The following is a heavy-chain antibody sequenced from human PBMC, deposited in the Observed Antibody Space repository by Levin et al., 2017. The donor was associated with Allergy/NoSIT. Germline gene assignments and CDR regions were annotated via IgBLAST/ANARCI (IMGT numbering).Heavy chain of an antibody. D-gene: IGHD2-2*01. CDR3: ARGNYCSSTSCRAYYYYYYMDV. CDR1: GGSFSGYY. J-gene: IGHJ6*03. Sequence: GSLRLSCAVYGGSFSGYYWSWIRQPPGKGLEWIGEINHSGSTNYNPSLKSRVTISVDTSKNQFSLKLSSVTAADTAVYYCARGNYCSSTSCRAYYYYYYMDVWGKGTTVTVSS. V-gene: IGHV4-34*01. CDR2: INHSGST.